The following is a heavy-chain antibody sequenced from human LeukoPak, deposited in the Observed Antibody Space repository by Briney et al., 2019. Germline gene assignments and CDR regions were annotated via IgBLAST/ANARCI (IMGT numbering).Heavy chain of an antibody. V-gene: IGHV1-69*05. D-gene: IGHD3-10*01. CDR1: GGTFSSYA. CDR2: IIPIFGTA. Sequence: SVKVSCKASGGTFSSYAISWVRQAPGQGLEWMGGIIPIFGTANYAQKFQGRVTITTDESTSTAYMELSSLRSEDTAVYYCARDGGTAVWFGELTFDYWGQGTLVTVSS. J-gene: IGHJ4*02. CDR3: ARDGGTAVWFGELTFDY.